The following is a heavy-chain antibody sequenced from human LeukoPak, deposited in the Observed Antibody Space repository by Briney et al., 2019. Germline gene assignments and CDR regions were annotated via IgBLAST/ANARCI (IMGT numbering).Heavy chain of an antibody. CDR3: AREKTGDRYYYYGMDV. V-gene: IGHV1-2*02. Sequence: GASVKVSCKASGYTFTSYCMHWVRQAPGQGLEWMGWINPNSGGTNYAQKFQGRVTMTRDTSISTAYMELSRLRSDDTAVYYCAREKTGDRYYYYGMDVWGQGTTVTVSS. D-gene: IGHD7-27*01. J-gene: IGHJ6*02. CDR1: GYTFTSYC. CDR2: INPNSGGT.